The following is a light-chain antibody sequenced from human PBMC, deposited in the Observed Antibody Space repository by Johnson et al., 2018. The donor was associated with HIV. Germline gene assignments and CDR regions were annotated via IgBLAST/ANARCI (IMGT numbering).Light chain of an antibody. J-gene: IGLJ1*01. Sequence: SVLTQPPSVSAAPGQKVTISCSGSSSNIGNNYVSWYQQLPGTAPKLLMYENNKRPSGIPDRFSGSKSGTSATLGITGLQTGDEADYYCGTWDSSLSVLYVFGTGTKVTVL. V-gene: IGLV1-51*02. CDR1: SSNIGNNY. CDR3: GTWDSSLSVLYV. CDR2: ENN.